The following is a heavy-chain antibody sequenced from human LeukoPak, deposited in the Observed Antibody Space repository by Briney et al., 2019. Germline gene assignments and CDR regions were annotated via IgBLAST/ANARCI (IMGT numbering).Heavy chain of an antibody. Sequence: GGSLRLSCAASGFTFSSYSMNWVRQAPGKGLEWVSSISSSSSYIYYADSVKGRFTISRDNAKNSLYLQMNSLRAEDTAVYYCARDPMYCSSTSCYALDYWGQGTLVTVSS. V-gene: IGHV3-21*01. CDR3: ARDPMYCSSTSCYALDY. D-gene: IGHD2-2*01. CDR2: ISSSSSYI. CDR1: GFTFSSYS. J-gene: IGHJ4*02.